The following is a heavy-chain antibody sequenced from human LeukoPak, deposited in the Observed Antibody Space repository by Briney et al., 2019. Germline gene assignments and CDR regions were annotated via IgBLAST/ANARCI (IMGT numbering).Heavy chain of an antibody. J-gene: IGHJ4*02. CDR3: ARHYDYDSSGYNPY. CDR2: IRYDGSNK. CDR1: GFTFSSYG. D-gene: IGHD3-22*01. Sequence: GGSLRLSCAASGFTFSSYGMHWVRQAPGKGLEWVAFIRYDGSNKYYADSVKGRFTISRDNSKNTLYLQMNSLRAEDTAVYYCARHYDYDSSGYNPYWGQGTLVTVSS. V-gene: IGHV3-30*02.